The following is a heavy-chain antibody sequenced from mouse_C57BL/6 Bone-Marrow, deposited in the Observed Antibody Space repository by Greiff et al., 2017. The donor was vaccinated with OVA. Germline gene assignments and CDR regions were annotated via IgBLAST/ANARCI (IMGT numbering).Heavy chain of an antibody. V-gene: IGHV1-82*01. CDR1: GYAFSSSW. J-gene: IGHJ2*01. D-gene: IGHD1-1*01. CDR2: IYPGDGDT. Sequence: VKLVESGPELVKPGASVKISCKASGYAFSSSWMNWVKQRPGQGLEWIGRIYPGDGDTNYNGKFKGKATLTADKSSSTAYMPLSSLTSEDAAVCFCARWDYYYMDYWGQGTTLTVSS. CDR3: ARWDYYYMDY.